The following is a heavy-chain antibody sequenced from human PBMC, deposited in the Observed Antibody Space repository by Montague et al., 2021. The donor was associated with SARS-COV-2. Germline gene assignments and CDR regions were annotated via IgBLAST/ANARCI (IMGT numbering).Heavy chain of an antibody. CDR1: GGSFSGYY. V-gene: IGHV4-34*01. CDR2: INHSGST. D-gene: IGHD3-22*01. CDR3: ARGPRITMVVVVFTDIWFDP. Sequence: SETLSLTCAVYGGSFSGYYWSWIRQPPGKGLEWIGEINHSGSTNYNPSLYSRVTISVDTSTHQISLKLSSVTAADTAVSYCARGPRITMVVVVFTDIWFDPWGQGTLVTVSS. J-gene: IGHJ5*02.